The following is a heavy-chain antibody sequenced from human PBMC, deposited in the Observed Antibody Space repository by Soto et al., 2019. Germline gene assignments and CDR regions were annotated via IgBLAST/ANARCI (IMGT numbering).Heavy chain of an antibody. Sequence: ASVKVSCKASGYTFTSYGISWVRQAPGQGLEWMGWISAYNGNTNYAQKLQGRVTMTTDTSTSTAYMELRSLRSDDTAVYYCAREPQYYYGSGRGFDPWGQGTLVTVSS. J-gene: IGHJ5*02. CDR2: ISAYNGNT. CDR3: AREPQYYYGSGRGFDP. CDR1: GYTFTSYG. D-gene: IGHD3-10*01. V-gene: IGHV1-18*01.